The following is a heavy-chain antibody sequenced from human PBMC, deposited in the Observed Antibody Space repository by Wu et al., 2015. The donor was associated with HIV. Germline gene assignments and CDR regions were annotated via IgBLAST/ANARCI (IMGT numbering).Heavy chain of an antibody. Sequence: VQLLQSGAEVRKPGASVQVSCQASGYSFTDYYLYWVRQAPGQGLEWIGWINPNNGRAKYSNKFQGRVTMTRTSAIKTAYMEMTRLRFDDTAVYYCARVGLSMVRGVNGWFDPWGQGTLVTVSS. D-gene: IGHD3-10*01. CDR3: ARVGLSMVRGVNGWFDP. CDR1: GYSFTDYY. J-gene: IGHJ5*02. CDR2: INPNNGRA. V-gene: IGHV1-2*02.